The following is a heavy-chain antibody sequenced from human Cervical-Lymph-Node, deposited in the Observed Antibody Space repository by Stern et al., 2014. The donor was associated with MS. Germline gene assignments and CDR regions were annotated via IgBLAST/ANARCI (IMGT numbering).Heavy chain of an antibody. D-gene: IGHD6-13*01. CDR2: IYHIGGT. V-gene: IGHV4-38-2*02. Sequence: VQLVESGPGLVKPSETLSLTCTVSSYSISSGYYWGWIRQPPGQGLGWIGTIYHIGGTYYNPSLKRRVPISVDKPKNQLSLTLLSGTAADTAMYYCAREEQQLVHGNWFDPWGQGTLVTVSS. CDR3: AREEQQLVHGNWFDP. J-gene: IGHJ5*02. CDR1: SYSISSGYY.